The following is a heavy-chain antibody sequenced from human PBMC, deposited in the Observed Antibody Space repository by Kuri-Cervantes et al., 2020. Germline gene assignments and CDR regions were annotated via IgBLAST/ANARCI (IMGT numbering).Heavy chain of an antibody. CDR3: ARDANCVGACSPYFDY. J-gene: IGHJ4*02. Sequence: GGSLRLSCAASGFTFSSYGMHWVRQAPGKGLEWVAVIWYDGSNKYYADSVKGRFTISRDNSKNTLYLQMNSLRVDDTGIYYCARDANCVGACSPYFDYWGQGIMVTVSS. V-gene: IGHV3-33*08. CDR2: IWYDGSNK. CDR1: GFTFSSYG. D-gene: IGHD2-21*02.